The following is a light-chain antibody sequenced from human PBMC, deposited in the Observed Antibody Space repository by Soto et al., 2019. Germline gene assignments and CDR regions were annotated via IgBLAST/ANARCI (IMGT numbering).Light chain of an antibody. V-gene: IGKV3-11*01. CDR2: DAS. CDR3: QQRSNWHLT. J-gene: IGKJ3*01. Sequence: EIVLTQSPATLSLSPGERATLSCRASQSVSTYFAWYQQKPGQAPRLLIYDASNRATGIPARFSGSGSGTDFTLTISSLEPVYFSIYYCQQRSNWHLTLGPGPRVD. CDR1: QSVSTY.